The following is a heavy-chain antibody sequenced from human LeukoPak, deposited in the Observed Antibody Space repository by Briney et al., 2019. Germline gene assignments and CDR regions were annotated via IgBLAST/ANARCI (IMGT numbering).Heavy chain of an antibody. CDR2: IYHSGST. Sequence: SETLSLTCAVSGYSISSGYYWGWIRQPPGKGLEWIGSIYHSGSTYYNPSLKSRVTISVDTPKNQFSLKLSSVTAADTAVYYCARLDWNYPDYWGQGTLVTVSS. D-gene: IGHD1-7*01. J-gene: IGHJ4*02. V-gene: IGHV4-38-2*01. CDR3: ARLDWNYPDY. CDR1: GYSISSGYY.